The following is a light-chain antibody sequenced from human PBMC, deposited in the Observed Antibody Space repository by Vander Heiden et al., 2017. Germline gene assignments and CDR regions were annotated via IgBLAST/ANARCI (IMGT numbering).Light chain of an antibody. CDR1: NIGSKS. Sequence: SYGLTQPPSVSVAPGQTAKITWGGNNIGSKSVHWYQQRPGQAPVVIVYDDSDRPSGIPERFSGANSGNTATLTITRVEAGDDADYYCQVWDSSSDHVVFGGGTKLTVL. J-gene: IGLJ2*01. V-gene: IGLV3-21*02. CDR3: QVWDSSSDHVV. CDR2: DDS.